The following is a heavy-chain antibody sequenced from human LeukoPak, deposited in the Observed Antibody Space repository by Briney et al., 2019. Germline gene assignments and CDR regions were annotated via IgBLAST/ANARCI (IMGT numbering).Heavy chain of an antibody. D-gene: IGHD2-15*01. CDR1: GASISSSRYY. Sequence: NTSVTLSLTCTVSGASISSSRYYWPWVRQPPGKRLELNGTVSYSGYTFYSPPLNSRLSISLDASKTQLSLKLNSVTAADTAVYYCAGQDIVVVSLGSSYAAYWGQGTLVVVSS. V-gene: IGHV4-39*07. CDR2: VSYSGYT. J-gene: IGHJ4*02. CDR3: AGQDIVVVSLGSSYAAY.